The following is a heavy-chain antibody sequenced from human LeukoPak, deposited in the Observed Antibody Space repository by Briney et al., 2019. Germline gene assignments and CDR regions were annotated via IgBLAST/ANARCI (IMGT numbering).Heavy chain of an antibody. D-gene: IGHD3-16*02. Sequence: GRSLRLSCAASVFTFDDYAMHWVRHAPGKGLEWVSGISWNSGSIGYADSVKGRFTISRDNAKNSLYLQMNSLRAEDTALYYCAKDSRMITFGGVIVRAFYWGQGTLVTVSS. CDR1: VFTFDDYA. J-gene: IGHJ4*02. CDR3: AKDSRMITFGGVIVRAFY. CDR2: ISWNSGSI. V-gene: IGHV3-9*01.